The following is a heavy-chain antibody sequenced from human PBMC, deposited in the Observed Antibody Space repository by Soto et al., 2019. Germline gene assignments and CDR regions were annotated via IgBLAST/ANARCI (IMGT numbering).Heavy chain of an antibody. V-gene: IGHV4-39*01. CDR2: VYHNGGA. CDR1: GVSIHNRHSF. J-gene: IGHJ5*01. CDR3: GRVVEGATRHTDPDS. Sequence: XATLSLTFTVSGVSIHNRHSFWAWIRQPPGKGLQFIASVYHNGGAHYNSSLKSRVTISVDTANNQVSLRMRSLTAADTAFYYCGRVVEGATRHTDPDSWGQGILVTVSS. D-gene: IGHD2-21*01.